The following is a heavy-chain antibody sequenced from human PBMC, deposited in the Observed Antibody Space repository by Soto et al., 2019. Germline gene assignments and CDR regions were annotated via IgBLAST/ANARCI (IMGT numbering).Heavy chain of an antibody. Sequence: QLQLQESGPGLVKPSETLSLTCTVSGGSISSSSYYWGWIRQPPGKGLEWIGSIYYSGSTYYNPSRKSRVTISVDTSKNQFPLKLSSVTAADTAVYYCARSMTTVVTRDYWGQGTLVTVSS. J-gene: IGHJ4*02. V-gene: IGHV4-39*01. CDR2: IYYSGST. CDR1: GGSISSSSYY. D-gene: IGHD4-17*01. CDR3: ARSMTTVVTRDY.